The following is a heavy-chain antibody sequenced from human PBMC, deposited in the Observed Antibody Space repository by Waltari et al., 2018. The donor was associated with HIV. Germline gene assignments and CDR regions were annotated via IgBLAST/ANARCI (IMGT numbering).Heavy chain of an antibody. CDR3: AREYYDILTGYFPNWFDP. D-gene: IGHD3-9*01. CDR1: GGSFSGYY. Sequence: QVQLQQWGAGLLKPSETLSLTCAVYGGSFSGYYWSWIRQPPGKGLEWIGEINHSGSTNYNPSLKSRVTISVDTSKNQFSLKLSSVTAADTAVYYCAREYYDILTGYFPNWFDPWGQGTLVTVSS. J-gene: IGHJ5*02. CDR2: INHSGST. V-gene: IGHV4-34*01.